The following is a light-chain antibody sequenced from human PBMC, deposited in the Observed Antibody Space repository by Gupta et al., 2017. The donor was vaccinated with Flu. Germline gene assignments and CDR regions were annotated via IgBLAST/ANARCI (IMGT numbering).Light chain of an antibody. Sequence: ATMSLLAGGRGTRCCRERQSGSDYLAGYQQKPGQAARLLIYDASTRATGIPARLSGSGSGTDFTLTISSLESEDFAVYYCQQRSNSPPYTFGLGTKLQIK. CDR2: DAS. V-gene: IGKV3-11*01. CDR1: QSGSDY. CDR3: QQRSNSPPYT. J-gene: IGKJ2*01.